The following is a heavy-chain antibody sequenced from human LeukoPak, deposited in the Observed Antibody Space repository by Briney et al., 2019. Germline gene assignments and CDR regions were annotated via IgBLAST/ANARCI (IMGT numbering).Heavy chain of an antibody. J-gene: IGHJ3*02. D-gene: IGHD3-22*01. CDR3: ARGWKVVFYAFDI. Sequence: SETLSLTCTVSGGSISSYYWSWIRQPPGKGLEWIGYIYYSGSTNYNPSLKSRVTISVDTFKNQFSLKLSSVTAADTAVYYCARGWKVVFYAFDIWGQGTMVTVSS. CDR2: IYYSGST. CDR1: GGSISSYY. V-gene: IGHV4-59*01.